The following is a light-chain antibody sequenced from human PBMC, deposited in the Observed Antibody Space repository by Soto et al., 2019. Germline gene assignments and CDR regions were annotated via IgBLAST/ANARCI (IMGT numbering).Light chain of an antibody. CDR2: DVS. CDR3: SSYTSTSTLVV. J-gene: IGLJ1*01. Sequence: QAVVTQPASVSGSPGQSITISCTGTSSDVGGYNYVSWYQQHPGKAPKLMVYDVSNRPSGVSNRFSGSKSGNTASLIISGLQAEDEADYYCSSYTSTSTLVVFGTGTKLTVL. V-gene: IGLV2-14*01. CDR1: SSDVGGYNY.